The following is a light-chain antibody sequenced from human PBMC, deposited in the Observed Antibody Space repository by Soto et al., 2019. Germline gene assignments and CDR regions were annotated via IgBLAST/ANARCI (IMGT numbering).Light chain of an antibody. CDR2: EVN. V-gene: IGLV2-14*01. CDR3: SSYTSSSTVV. CDR1: SSDVGSYNY. J-gene: IGLJ2*01. Sequence: QPVLTQPASVSGSPGQSITISCTGTSSDVGSYNYVSWYQQHPGKAPKLMIYEVNNRPSGVSNRFSGSKSGNTASLTISGLQAEDEGDYYCSSYTSSSTVVFGGGTKLTVL.